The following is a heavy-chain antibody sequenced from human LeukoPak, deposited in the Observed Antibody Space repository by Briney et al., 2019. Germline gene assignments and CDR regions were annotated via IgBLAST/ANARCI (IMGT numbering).Heavy chain of an antibody. CDR1: GFTVSSNE. V-gene: IGHV3-38-3*01. Sequence: SGGSLRLSCAASGFTVSSNEMSWVRQAPGKGLEWVSSISGGSTYYADSRKGRFTISRDNSKNTLYLQMNSLRAEDTAVYYCASDSYGYNYWGQGTLVTVSS. J-gene: IGHJ4*02. CDR2: ISGGST. D-gene: IGHD5-18*01. CDR3: ASDSYGYNY.